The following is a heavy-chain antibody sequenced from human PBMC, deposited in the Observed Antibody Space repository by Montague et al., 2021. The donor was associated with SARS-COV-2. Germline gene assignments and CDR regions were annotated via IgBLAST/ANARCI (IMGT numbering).Heavy chain of an antibody. CDR1: GGSISSYY. Sequence: SETLSLTCTVSGGSISSYYWSWIRRPPGKGLEWIGYIYYSGSTNYNPSLKSRVTISVDTSKNQFSLKLSSVTAADTAVYYCAREVRYYYDSSSPGAFDIWGQGTMVTVSS. CDR2: IYYSGST. CDR3: AREVRYYYDSSSPGAFDI. D-gene: IGHD3-22*01. V-gene: IGHV4-59*01. J-gene: IGHJ3*02.